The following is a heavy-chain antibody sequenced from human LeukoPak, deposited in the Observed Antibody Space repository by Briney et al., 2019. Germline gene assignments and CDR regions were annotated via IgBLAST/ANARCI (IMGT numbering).Heavy chain of an antibody. V-gene: IGHV1-69*04. D-gene: IGHD5-18*01. CDR1: GATLSSYA. J-gene: IGHJ5*02. Sequence: SVKVSCKASGATLSSYAISWVRQAPGQRLEWMGRIIPILGMANYAQKFQGRVTITADKSTSTAYMELSSLRSEDTAVYYCARAPAMGNNWFDPWGQGTLVTVSS. CDR2: IIPILGMA. CDR3: ARAPAMGNNWFDP.